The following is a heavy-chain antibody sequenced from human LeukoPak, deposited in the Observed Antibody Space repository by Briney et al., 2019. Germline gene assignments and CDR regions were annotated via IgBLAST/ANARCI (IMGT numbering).Heavy chain of an antibody. CDR2: IYYSGST. CDR1: GGSISSHY. V-gene: IGHV4-59*11. Sequence: SETLSLTCTVPGGSISSHYWSWIRQPPGKGLEWFGYIYYSGSTNYNPSLKSRVTISVDTSKNQFSLKLSSVTAADTAVYYCARGGAAGGYYFDYWGQGTLVTVSS. CDR3: ARGGAAGGYYFDY. J-gene: IGHJ4*02. D-gene: IGHD6-13*01.